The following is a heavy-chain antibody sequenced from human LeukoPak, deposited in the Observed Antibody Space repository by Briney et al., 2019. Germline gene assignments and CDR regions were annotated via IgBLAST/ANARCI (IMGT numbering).Heavy chain of an antibody. CDR1: GGSISSYY. CDR3: ASPRAYCTNGVCYQGGWFDP. J-gene: IGHJ5*02. Sequence: SETLSLTCTVSGGSISSYYWSWIRQPPGKGLEWIGYIYYSGSTNYNPSLKSRVTISVDTSKNQFSLNLSSVTAADTAVYYCASPRAYCTNGVCYQGGWFDPWGQGTLVTVSS. V-gene: IGHV4-59*01. D-gene: IGHD2-8*01. CDR2: IYYSGST.